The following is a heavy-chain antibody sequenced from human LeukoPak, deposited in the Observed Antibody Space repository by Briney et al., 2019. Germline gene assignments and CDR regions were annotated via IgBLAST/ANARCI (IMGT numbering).Heavy chain of an antibody. J-gene: IGHJ5*02. CDR3: ARHGSQRNYDFWGGPNWFDP. D-gene: IGHD3-3*01. CDR2: IYYSGST. V-gene: IGHV4-59*08. CDR1: GGSISSYY. Sequence: SETLPLTCTVSGGSISSYYWSWIRQPPGKGLEWIGFIYYSGSTNYNPSLKSRVTISVDTSKNQFSLKLSSVTAADTAVYYCARHGSQRNYDFWGGPNWFDPWGQGTLVTVSS.